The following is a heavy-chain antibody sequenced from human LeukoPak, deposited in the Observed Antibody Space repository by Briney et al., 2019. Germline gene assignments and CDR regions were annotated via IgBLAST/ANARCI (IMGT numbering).Heavy chain of an antibody. CDR2: ISGSGNGFSI. D-gene: IGHD1-26*01. CDR1: GFFFTIYT. V-gene: IGHV3-64D*06. J-gene: IGHJ4*02. CDR3: VKDFGRIRGTPDS. Sequence: PGGSLRLSCSASGFFFTIYTMYWVRQAPGKGPEYASTISGSGNGFSIYYADSVKGRFTISRDDSKSILYLQMNGLRSEDTAVYYCVKDFGRIRGTPDSWGQGTLVTVSS.